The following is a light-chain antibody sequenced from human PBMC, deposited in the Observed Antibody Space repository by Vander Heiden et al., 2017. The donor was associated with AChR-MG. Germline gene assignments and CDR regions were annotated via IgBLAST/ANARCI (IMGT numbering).Light chain of an antibody. CDR3: QQSYSTPYT. CDR1: ESIGSY. J-gene: IGKJ2*01. V-gene: IGKV1-39*01. Sequence: DIQVTQSPSSLSASVGDRVTITCRASESIGSYLNWYQQTPGNAPKVRIYVSFRLQRWVPSRVRCSGSGKDFRSNISSLQPEDFATYYCQQSYSTPYTFGQGTKLEI. CDR2: VSF.